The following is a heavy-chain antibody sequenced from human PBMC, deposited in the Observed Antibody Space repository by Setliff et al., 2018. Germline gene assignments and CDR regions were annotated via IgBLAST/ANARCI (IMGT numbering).Heavy chain of an antibody. CDR3: TRDFPTVVTPKEYFDL. J-gene: IGHJ2*01. Sequence: ASVKVSCKASGYSFTSYGISWVRQAPGQGLEWMGWISAKNGNRNYAQKLQGRVTMTTDTSTSTAYMELRSLRSDDTAVYYCTRDFPTVVTPKEYFDLWGRGTLVTVSS. CDR2: ISAKNGNR. D-gene: IGHD4-17*01. V-gene: IGHV1-18*01. CDR1: GYSFTSYG.